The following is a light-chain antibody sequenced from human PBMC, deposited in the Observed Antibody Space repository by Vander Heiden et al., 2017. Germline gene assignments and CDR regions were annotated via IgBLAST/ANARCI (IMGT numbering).Light chain of an antibody. CDR2: DVS. CDR3: SSYTSSSRYV. V-gene: IGLV2-14*01. CDR1: SSDVGTYNY. J-gene: IGLJ1*01. Sequence: QSALTQPASVSGSPGKSITISCTGTSSDVGTYNYVSCYQQHPGKAPKLMIYDVSNRPSGVSNRFSGSKSGNTASLTISGLQAEDEADYYCSSYTSSSRYVFGTGTKVTVL.